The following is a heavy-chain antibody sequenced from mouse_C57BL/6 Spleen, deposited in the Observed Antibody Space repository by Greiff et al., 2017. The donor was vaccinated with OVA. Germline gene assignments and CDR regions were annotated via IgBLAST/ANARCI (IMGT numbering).Heavy chain of an antibody. Sequence: VKLMESGPGILQPSQTLSLPCSFSGSSLSTSGMGVIWIRQPSGKGLEWLAHIYWDDDKRYNPSLKSRLTISKDTARNQVFLKITSVDTADTATYYCARRSRAGAMDYWGQGTSVTVSS. CDR2: IYWDDDK. CDR3: ARRSRAGAMDY. J-gene: IGHJ4*01. D-gene: IGHD3-1*01. CDR1: GSSLSTSGMG. V-gene: IGHV8-12*01.